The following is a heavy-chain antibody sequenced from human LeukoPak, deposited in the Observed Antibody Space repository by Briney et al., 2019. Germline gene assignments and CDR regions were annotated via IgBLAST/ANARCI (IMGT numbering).Heavy chain of an antibody. CDR2: ISSSGSTI. J-gene: IGHJ3*02. CDR3: AREAYYGSGSPDAFDI. CDR1: GFTFSSYE. Sequence: GGSLRPSCAASGFTFSSYEMNWVRQAAGKGLEWVSYISSSGSTIYYADSVKGRFTISRDNAKNSLYLQMNSLRAEDTAVYYCAREAYYGSGSPDAFDIWGQGTMVTVSS. D-gene: IGHD3-10*01. V-gene: IGHV3-48*03.